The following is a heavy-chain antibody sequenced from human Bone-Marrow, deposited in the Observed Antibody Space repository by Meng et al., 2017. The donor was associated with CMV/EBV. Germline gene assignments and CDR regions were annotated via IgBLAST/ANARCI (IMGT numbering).Heavy chain of an antibody. CDR2: IYYSGST. V-gene: IGHV4-59*12. CDR3: ARDLIGAVYVENTIFGIY. J-gene: IGHJ4*02. D-gene: IGHD3-3*01. Sequence: SETLSLTCTVSGGSISSYYWSWIRQPPGKGLEWIGYIYYSGSTNYNPSLKSRVTISVDKSKNQFSLKLSSVTAADTAVYYCARDLIGAVYVENTIFGIYWGQGTLVTVSS. CDR1: GGSISSYY.